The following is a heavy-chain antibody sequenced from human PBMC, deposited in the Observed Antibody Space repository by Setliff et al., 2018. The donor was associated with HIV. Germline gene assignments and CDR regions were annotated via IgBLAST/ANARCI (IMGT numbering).Heavy chain of an antibody. CDR3: ARLTTTYYYDSSAYYHPV. CDR1: GDSASNSRYY. D-gene: IGHD3-22*01. V-gene: IGHV4-39*07. CDR2: IHYDERT. J-gene: IGHJ4*02. Sequence: SETLSLTCTVSGDSASNSRYYWAWIRQPPGEGLEYIGSIHYDERTYYNPSLKSRVTISVDTSKSQFSLKLNSVTAVDTAVYYCARLTTTYYYDSSAYYHPVWGQGTLVTVSS.